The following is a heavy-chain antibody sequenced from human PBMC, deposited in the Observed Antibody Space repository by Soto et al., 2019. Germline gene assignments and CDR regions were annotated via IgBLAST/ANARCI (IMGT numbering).Heavy chain of an antibody. CDR1: GGSISSYY. V-gene: IGHV4-59*01. CDR3: AREIYSSSSYFDY. J-gene: IGHJ4*02. Sequence: SETLSLTCTVSGGSISSYYWSWIRQPPGKGLEWIGYIYYSGSTNYNPSLKSRVTISVDTSKNQFSLKLSSVTAADTAVYYCAREIYSSSSYFDYWGQGTLVTVSS. D-gene: IGHD6-6*01. CDR2: IYYSGST.